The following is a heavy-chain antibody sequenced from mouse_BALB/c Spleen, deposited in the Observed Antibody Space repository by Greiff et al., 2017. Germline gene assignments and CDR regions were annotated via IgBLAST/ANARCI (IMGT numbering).Heavy chain of an antibody. J-gene: IGHJ1*01. CDR1: GDSITSGY. V-gene: IGHV3-8*02. CDR2: ISYSGST. CDR3: AVYGNPFSYWYFDV. Sequence: EVQLQQSGPSLVKPSQTLSLTCSVTGDSITSGYWNWIRKFPGNKLEYMGYISYSGSTYYNPSLKSRISITRDTSKNQYYLQLNSVTTEDTATYYCAVYGNPFSYWYFDVWGAGTTVTVSS. D-gene: IGHD2-1*01.